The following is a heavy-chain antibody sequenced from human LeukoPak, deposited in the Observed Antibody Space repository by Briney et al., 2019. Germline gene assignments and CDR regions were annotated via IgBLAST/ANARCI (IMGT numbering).Heavy chain of an antibody. V-gene: IGHV3-53*01. D-gene: IGHD2-15*01. CDR1: GFTVSSNY. Sequence: GGSLRLSCAASGFTVSSNYMSWVRQAPGKGLEWVSVIYSGGSTYYADSVKGRFTISRDNSKNTLYLQMNSLRAEDTAVYYCARVGGDCSGGSCYPGVYYYYYMDVWGKGTTVTISS. CDR3: ARVGGDCSGGSCYPGVYYYYYMDV. J-gene: IGHJ6*03. CDR2: IYSGGST.